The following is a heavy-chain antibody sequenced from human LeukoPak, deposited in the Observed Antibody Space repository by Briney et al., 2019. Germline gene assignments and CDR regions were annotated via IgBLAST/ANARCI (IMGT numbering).Heavy chain of an antibody. CDR1: GYTFTSYD. CDR2: MNPNSGNT. D-gene: IGHD2-15*01. Sequence: ASVKVSCKASGYTFTSYDINWVRQATGQGLERMGWMNPNSGNTGYAQKFRGRVTMTRNTSISTAYMDPSSLRSEDTAVYYCARTRIEAFDIWGQGTMVTVSS. J-gene: IGHJ3*02. V-gene: IGHV1-8*01. CDR3: ARTRIEAFDI.